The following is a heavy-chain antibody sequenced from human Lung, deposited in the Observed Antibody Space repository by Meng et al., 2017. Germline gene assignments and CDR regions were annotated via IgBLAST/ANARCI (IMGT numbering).Heavy chain of an antibody. CDR3: ARGPTTMAHDFDY. CDR2: INHSGST. CDR1: GGSFSDYY. Sequence: QGQLQQWGAGLLKHSETLSVTCGVSGGSFSDYYWSWIRQPPGKGLEWIGEINHSGSTNYNPSLESRATISVDTSQNNLSLKLSSVTAADSAVYYCARGPTTMAHDFDYWGQGTLVTVSS. D-gene: IGHD4-11*01. V-gene: IGHV4-34*01. J-gene: IGHJ4*02.